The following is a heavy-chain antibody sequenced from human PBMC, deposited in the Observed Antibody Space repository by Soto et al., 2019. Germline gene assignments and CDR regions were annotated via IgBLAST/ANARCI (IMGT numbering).Heavy chain of an antibody. V-gene: IGHV5-51*01. CDR3: ARELGGDYYYYGMDV. Sequence: GESLKISCKGSGYSFTSYWIGWVRQMPGKGLEWMGIIYPGDSDTRYSPSFQGQVTISADKSISTAYLQWSSLKASDTAMYYCARELGGDYYYYGMDVWGQGTTVTVSS. CDR2: IYPGDSDT. CDR1: GYSFTSYW. J-gene: IGHJ6*02. D-gene: IGHD1-7*01.